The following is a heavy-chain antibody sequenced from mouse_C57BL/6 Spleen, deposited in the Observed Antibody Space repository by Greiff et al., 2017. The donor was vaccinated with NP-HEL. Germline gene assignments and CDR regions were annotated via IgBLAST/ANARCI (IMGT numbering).Heavy chain of an antibody. V-gene: IGHV1-18*01. CDR1: GYTFTDYN. D-gene: IGHD2-4*01. Sequence: VQLQQSGPELVKPGASVKIPCKASGYTFTDYNMDWVKQSHGKSLEWIGDINPNNGGTIYNQKFKGKATLTVDKSSSTAYMELRSLTSEDTAVYYCARGDYDEYFDVWGTGTTVTVSS. CDR3: ARGDYDEYFDV. CDR2: INPNNGGT. J-gene: IGHJ1*03.